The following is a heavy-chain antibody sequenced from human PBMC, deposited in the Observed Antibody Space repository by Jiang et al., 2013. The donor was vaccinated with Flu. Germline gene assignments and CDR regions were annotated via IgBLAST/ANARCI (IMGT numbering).Heavy chain of an antibody. D-gene: IGHD5-24*01. CDR2: IYYSGST. Sequence: LVKPSETLSLTCTVSGGSVSSGDYYWTWIRQPPGKGLEWIGYIYYSGSTNYIPSLKSRVTMSLDTSKNQFSLKLTSVTAADTAVYYCARCLGDGYNPFDYWGQGTLVTVSS. CDR3: ARCLGDGYNPFDY. CDR1: GGSVSSGDYY. J-gene: IGHJ4*02. V-gene: IGHV4-61*08.